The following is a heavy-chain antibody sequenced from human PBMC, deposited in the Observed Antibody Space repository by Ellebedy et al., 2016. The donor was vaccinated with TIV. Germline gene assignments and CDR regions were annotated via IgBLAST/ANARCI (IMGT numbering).Heavy chain of an antibody. V-gene: IGHV3-7*04. D-gene: IGHD6-6*01. J-gene: IGHJ3*02. CDR1: GFRFSSYA. CDR2: IKPDGSET. Sequence: GESLKISXVGSGFRFSSYAMYWVRRAPGKGLEWVASIKPDGSETYYTDSVKGRFTLSRDNSKNTLYLQMNSLRADDTAVYYCARRQGEWQLGDDVLDMWGQGTLVTVTS. CDR3: ARRQGEWQLGDDVLDM.